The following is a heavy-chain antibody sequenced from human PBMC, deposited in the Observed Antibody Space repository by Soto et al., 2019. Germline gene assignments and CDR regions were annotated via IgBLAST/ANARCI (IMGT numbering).Heavy chain of an antibody. V-gene: IGHV4-34*01. CDR2: INHSGST. CDR3: ARGRRKGLDIYAVADIRS. Sequence: QVQLQQWGAGLLKPSETLSLTCAVYGGSFSGYYWSWIRQPPGKGLEWIGEINHSGSTNYNPSLKSRVTISVDTSKNQFSLKLSSVTAADTAVYYCARGRRKGLDIYAVADIRSWGQGTLVTVSS. J-gene: IGHJ5*02. CDR1: GGSFSGYY. D-gene: IGHD6-19*01.